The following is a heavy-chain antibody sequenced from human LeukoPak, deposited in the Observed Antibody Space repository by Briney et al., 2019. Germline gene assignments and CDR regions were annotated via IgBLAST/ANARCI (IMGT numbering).Heavy chain of an antibody. CDR3: ARSQYDYVWGSYRSAEYFQH. J-gene: IGHJ1*01. CDR1: GYTFTSYD. D-gene: IGHD3-16*02. Sequence: ASVKVSCTASGYTFTSYDINWVRQATGQGLEWMGWINPNSGGTNYAQKFQGRVTMTRDTSISTAYMELSRLRSDDTAVYYCARSQYDYVWGSYRSAEYFQHWGQGTLVTVSS. CDR2: INPNSGGT. V-gene: IGHV1-2*02.